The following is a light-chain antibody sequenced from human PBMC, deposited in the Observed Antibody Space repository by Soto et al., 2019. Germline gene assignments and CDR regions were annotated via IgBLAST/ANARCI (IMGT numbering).Light chain of an antibody. CDR2: EVN. J-gene: IGLJ2*01. V-gene: IGLV2-8*01. CDR3: ATWDDSLNVV. Sequence: QSALTQPPSASGSPGQSVAISCTGTSSDVGGYNYVSWYQQHPGKAPKLMIYEVNKRPSGVPDRFSGSKSGNTASLTVSGLQAEDEADYYCATWDDSLNVVFGGGTKLTVL. CDR1: SSDVGGYNY.